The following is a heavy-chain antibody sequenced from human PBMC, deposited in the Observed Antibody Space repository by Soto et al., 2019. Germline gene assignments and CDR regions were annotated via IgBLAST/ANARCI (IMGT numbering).Heavy chain of an antibody. CDR2: ISPYNGNT. J-gene: IGHJ2*01. D-gene: IGHD1-26*01. CDR3: ARVPPAVRTTSNWYFDL. V-gene: IGHV1-18*01. Sequence: QVPLVQSGAEVKKPGASVKVSCKASGYTLTSYGVSWVRQAPGQGLEWMGWISPYNGNTNYAQKFQGRLTMTTDTSTTSVHMELRSLRSDDTAVYYCARVPPAVRTTSNWYFDLWGRGTLVTVSS. CDR1: GYTLTSYG.